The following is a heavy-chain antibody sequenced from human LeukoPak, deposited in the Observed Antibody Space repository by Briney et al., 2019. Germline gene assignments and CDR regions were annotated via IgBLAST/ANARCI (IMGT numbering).Heavy chain of an antibody. CDR3: ARDRQIAY. V-gene: IGHV3-7*01. J-gene: IGHJ4*02. CDR2: IKQDGSEK. Sequence: PGGSLRLSCAASGFTFSNYWLTWVRQAPGQGLEWVANIKQDGSEKHYVDSVKGRFTISGDNAKNSLYLQMNSLIAEDTAVYYCARDRQIAYWGQGTLVTVSS. CDR1: GFTFSNYW.